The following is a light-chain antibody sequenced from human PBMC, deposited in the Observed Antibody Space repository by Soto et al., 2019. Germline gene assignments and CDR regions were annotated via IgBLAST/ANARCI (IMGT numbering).Light chain of an antibody. CDR2: GAS. J-gene: IGKJ5*01. Sequence: EIVLTQSPGTLSLSPGERATLSCRASQSLSRSHLAWYQRKPGQAPRLLIFGASSRATGIPDRFSGSGSGTDFTLTISSLEPEDFAVYYCQQYDNSPATFGQGTRLEIK. CDR1: QSLSRSH. V-gene: IGKV3-20*01. CDR3: QQYDNSPAT.